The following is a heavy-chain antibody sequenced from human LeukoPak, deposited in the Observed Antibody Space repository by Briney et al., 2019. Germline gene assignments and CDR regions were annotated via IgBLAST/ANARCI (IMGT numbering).Heavy chain of an antibody. Sequence: GGSLRLSCAATGFSFSSYALSWVRQAPGKGLEWVSAISRGGDRAYYADSVTGRFTISRDNSNNMLFLQMSSLRAEDAAMYYCTREAIATGYAYDWGQGTLVTVFS. CDR3: TREAIATGYAYD. J-gene: IGHJ4*02. V-gene: IGHV3-23*01. D-gene: IGHD3-16*01. CDR2: ISRGGDRA. CDR1: GFSFSSYA.